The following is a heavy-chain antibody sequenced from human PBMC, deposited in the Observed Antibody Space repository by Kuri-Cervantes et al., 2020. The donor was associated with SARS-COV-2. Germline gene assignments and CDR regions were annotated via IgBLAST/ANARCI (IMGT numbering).Heavy chain of an antibody. D-gene: IGHD6-19*01. V-gene: IGHV3-21*01. J-gene: IGHJ4*02. CDR3: ARDARGWSYFDY. CDR1: GFTFSSYA. Sequence: GGSLRLSCAASGFTFSSYAMSWVRQAPGKGLEWVSSISSSSSYIYYADSVKGRFTISRDNAKNSLYLQMNSLRAEDTAVYYCARDARGWSYFDYWGQGTLVTVSS. CDR2: ISSSSSYI.